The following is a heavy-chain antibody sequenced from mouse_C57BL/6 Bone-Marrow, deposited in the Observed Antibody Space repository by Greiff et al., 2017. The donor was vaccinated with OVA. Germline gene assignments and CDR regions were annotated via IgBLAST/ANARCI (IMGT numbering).Heavy chain of an antibody. J-gene: IGHJ4*01. V-gene: IGHV1-81*01. D-gene: IGHD6-1*01. Sequence: VKLVESGAELARPGASVKLSCKASGYTFTSYGISWVKQRTGQGLEWIGEIYPRSGNTYYNEKFKGKATLTADKSSSTAYMELRSLTSEDSAVYFCGLYFTGAMDYWGQGTSVTVSS. CDR2: IYPRSGNT. CDR1: GYTFTSYG. CDR3: GLYFTGAMDY.